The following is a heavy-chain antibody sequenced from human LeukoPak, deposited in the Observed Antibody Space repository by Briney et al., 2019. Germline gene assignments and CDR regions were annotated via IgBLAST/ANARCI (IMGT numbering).Heavy chain of an antibody. CDR3: AREATAVNFDY. Sequence: GGSLRLSCAASGFTFSSYSMNWVRQAPGKGLEWVSYVSSSSSTTYYADPVMGRFTNYRDNAKNSLYLQMNSLRAEDTAVYSCAREATAVNFDYWGQGTLVTVSS. J-gene: IGHJ4*02. D-gene: IGHD5-12*01. CDR2: VSSSSSTT. V-gene: IGHV3-48*01. CDR1: GFTFSSYS.